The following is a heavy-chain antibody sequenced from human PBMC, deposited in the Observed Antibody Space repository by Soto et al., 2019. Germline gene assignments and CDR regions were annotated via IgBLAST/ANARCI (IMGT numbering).Heavy chain of an antibody. V-gene: IGHV3-53*01. CDR1: GFTVSTNY. CDR2: IYSGGST. J-gene: IGHJ4*02. Sequence: EVQLVESGGGLIQPGGSLRLSCAASGFTVSTNYMSWVRQAPGKGLEWVSVIYSGGSTYYADSVKGRFTISRDNSKNKLYLQMTSLRAEDTAVYYCVRASIAASGYYFDYWGQGTLVTVSS. D-gene: IGHD6-13*01. CDR3: VRASIAASGYYFDY.